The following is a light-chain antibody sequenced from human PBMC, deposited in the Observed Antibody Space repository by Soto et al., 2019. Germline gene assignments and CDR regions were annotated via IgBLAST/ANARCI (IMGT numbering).Light chain of an antibody. J-gene: IGLJ2*01. CDR3: QVWDSSTSDVV. Sequence: SYELTQPPSVSVAPGQTARITSGGNNIGSKSVHWYQQKPGQAPVLVVYDDSDRPSGIPERFSGSNSGNTDTLTISRVEAGDEDDYYCQVWDSSTSDVVFGVGTKLTVL. CDR2: DDS. V-gene: IGLV3-21*02. CDR1: NIGSKS.